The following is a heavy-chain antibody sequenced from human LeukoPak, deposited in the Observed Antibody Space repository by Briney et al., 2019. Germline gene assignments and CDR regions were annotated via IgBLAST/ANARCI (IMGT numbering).Heavy chain of an antibody. J-gene: IGHJ4*02. CDR3: AREGVVGAYGHFDY. CDR1: GGSFSGYY. D-gene: IGHD2-15*01. CDR2: INHSGST. Sequence: SETPSLPCAVYGGSFSGYYWSWIRQPPGKGLEWIGEINHSGSTNYNPSLKSRVTISVDTSKNQFSLKLSSVTAADTAVYYCAREGVVGAYGHFDYWGQGTLVTVSS. V-gene: IGHV4-34*01.